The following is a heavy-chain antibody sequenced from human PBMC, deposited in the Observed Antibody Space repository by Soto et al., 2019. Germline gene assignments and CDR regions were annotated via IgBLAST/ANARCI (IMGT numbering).Heavy chain of an antibody. CDR2: SNYVGPT. CDR1: GGAINSTVYY. Sequence: SETLSLTSTISGGAINSTVYYWGWIRQPPGKGLEWIGISNYVGPTYYSPSLQSRVTISLDTAKNHFSLSRRSVNAADTSVYYCARHGAYSTSVYYYYGMYVWGQGTTGTVSS. CDR3: ARHGAYSTSVYYYYGMYV. J-gene: IGHJ6*02. V-gene: IGHV4-39*01. D-gene: IGHD6-13*01.